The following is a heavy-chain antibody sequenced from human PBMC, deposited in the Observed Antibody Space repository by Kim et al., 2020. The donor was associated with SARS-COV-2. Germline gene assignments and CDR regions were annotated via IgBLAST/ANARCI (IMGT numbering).Heavy chain of an antibody. J-gene: IGHJ4*02. V-gene: IGHV3-21*01. CDR3: ARSGLVDTAMVTVSINDY. Sequence: GGSLRLSCAASGFTFSSYSMNWVRQAPGKGLEWVSSISSSSSYIYYADSVKGRFTISRDNAKNSLYLQMNSLRAEDTAVYYCARSGLVDTAMVTVSINDYWGQGTLVTVSS. D-gene: IGHD5-18*01. CDR2: ISSSSSYI. CDR1: GFTFSSYS.